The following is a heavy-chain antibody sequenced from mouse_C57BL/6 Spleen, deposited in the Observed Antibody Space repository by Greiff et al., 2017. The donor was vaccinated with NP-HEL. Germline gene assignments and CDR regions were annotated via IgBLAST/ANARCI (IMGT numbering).Heavy chain of an antibody. V-gene: IGHV1-59*01. D-gene: IGHD2-1*01. J-gene: IGHJ4*01. CDR2: IDPSDSYT. CDR1: GYTFTSYW. Sequence: QVQLQQPGAELVRPGTSVKLSCKASGYTFTSYWMHWVKQRPGQGLEWIGVIDPSDSYTNYNQKFKGKATLTVDTSSSTAYMQLSSLTSEDSAVYYCARVDGTYDYAMDYWGQGTSVTVSS. CDR3: ARVDGTYDYAMDY.